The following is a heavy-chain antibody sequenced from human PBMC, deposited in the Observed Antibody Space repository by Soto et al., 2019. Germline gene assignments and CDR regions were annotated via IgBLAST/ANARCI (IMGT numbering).Heavy chain of an antibody. J-gene: IGHJ2*01. CDR1: GFTFSRYA. CDR2: ISSSGSIT. CDR3: AKGTGGWYFDL. D-gene: IGHD3-10*01. V-gene: IGHV3-23*01. Sequence: EVQLLESGGGLVQPGGSLRLSCAASGFTFSRYAMSWVRQAPGKGLEWVSAISSSGSITYYADSVKGWFTISRDNSINTLYLLMNSLRAEDTAVYYCAKGTGGWYFDLWGRGTLVTVSS.